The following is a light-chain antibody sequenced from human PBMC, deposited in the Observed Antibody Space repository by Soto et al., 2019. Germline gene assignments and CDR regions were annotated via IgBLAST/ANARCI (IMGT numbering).Light chain of an antibody. CDR2: GAS. CDR3: QQSGSSPIT. J-gene: IGKJ5*01. V-gene: IGKV3-20*01. Sequence: EIVLTQSPGTLSLSPRERATLSCRASQSVSSSYLAWYQQTPGQAPSLLIYGASSRATGIPDRFSGSGSGTDFTLTISRLEPEDLAVYYCQQSGSSPITFGQGTRLEIK. CDR1: QSVSSSY.